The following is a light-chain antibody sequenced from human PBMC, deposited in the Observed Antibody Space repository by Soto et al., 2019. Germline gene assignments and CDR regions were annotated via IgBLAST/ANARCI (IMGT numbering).Light chain of an antibody. J-gene: IGLJ1*01. CDR1: SSNIGAGYD. CDR3: QSYDSSLSANYV. Sequence: QPVLTQPPSVSGAPGQRVTISCTGSSSNIGAGYDVHWYQQLPGTAPKLIIYGNSNRPSGVPDRFSGSKSGTSASLAITGLQAEDEADYYCQSYDSSLSANYVFGTGTKLTVL. CDR2: GNS. V-gene: IGLV1-40*01.